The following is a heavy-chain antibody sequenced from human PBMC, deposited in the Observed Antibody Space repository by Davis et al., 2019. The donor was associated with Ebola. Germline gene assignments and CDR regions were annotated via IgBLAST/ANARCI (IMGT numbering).Heavy chain of an antibody. CDR3: ARAVFHEVLDY. Sequence: GESLKISCAASGFTFRNYAMHWVRQAPGKGLEWVAVVSHSEREKLYADSVKGRFTISRDNSENTLYLQMNSLTADDTAVYYCARAVFHEVLDYWGQGTPVTVSS. V-gene: IGHV3-30*04. D-gene: IGHD3-3*01. J-gene: IGHJ4*02. CDR2: VSHSEREK. CDR1: GFTFRNYA.